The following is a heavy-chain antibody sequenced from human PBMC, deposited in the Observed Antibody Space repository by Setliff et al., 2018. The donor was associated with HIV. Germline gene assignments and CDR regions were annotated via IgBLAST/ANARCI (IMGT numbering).Heavy chain of an antibody. CDR1: GFSFSYYW. Sequence: PGGSLRLSCAASGFSFSYYWMHWVRQAPGKGLEWVSGISWNSGSIGYADSVKGRFTISRDNAKNTLYLQLNSLRAEDTAVYYCAANIMGLTPVDYWGQGTLVTVSS. D-gene: IGHD1-26*01. CDR3: AANIMGLTPVDY. J-gene: IGHJ4*02. V-gene: IGHV3-74*01. CDR2: ISWNSGSI.